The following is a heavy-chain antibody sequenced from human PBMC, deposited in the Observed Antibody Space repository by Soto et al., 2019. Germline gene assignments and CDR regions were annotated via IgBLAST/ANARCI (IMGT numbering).Heavy chain of an antibody. V-gene: IGHV3-21*01. CDR2: ISSSSSYI. Sequence: SLRLSCAASGFTFSSYSMNWVRQAPGKGLEWVSSISSSSSYIYYAGSVKGRFTISRDNAKNSLYLQMNSLRAEDTAVYYCARASGYCSGGSCYDEDYYYGMDVWGQGTTVTVSS. J-gene: IGHJ6*02. D-gene: IGHD2-15*01. CDR1: GFTFSSYS. CDR3: ARASGYCSGGSCYDEDYYYGMDV.